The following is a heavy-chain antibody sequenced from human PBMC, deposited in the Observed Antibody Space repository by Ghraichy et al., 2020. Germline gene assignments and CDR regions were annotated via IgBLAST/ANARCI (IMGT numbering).Heavy chain of an antibody. CDR2: FDPDEGET. Sequence: ASVKVSCKVSGYTLTQLSIHWVRQAPGEGLEWMGGFDPDEGETVYAQKFQGRINVTEDIPPDTAYMELTSLTSEDTARYFCATPYNWNDNYYYGLDVWGQGTTVTVSS. J-gene: IGHJ6*02. V-gene: IGHV1-24*01. CDR3: ATPYNWNDNYYYGLDV. D-gene: IGHD1-1*01. CDR1: GYTLTQLS.